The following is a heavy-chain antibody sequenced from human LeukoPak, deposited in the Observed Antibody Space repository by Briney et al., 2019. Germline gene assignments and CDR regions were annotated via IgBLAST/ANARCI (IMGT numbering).Heavy chain of an antibody. CDR1: GGSFSGYY. J-gene: IGHJ3*02. D-gene: IGHD3-10*01. CDR3: ARAITMVRGVMIDI. V-gene: IGHV4-34*01. CDR2: INHSGST. Sequence: KSSETLSLTCAVYGGSFSGYYWSWIRQPPGKGLEWIGEINHSGSTNYNPSLKSRVTISVDTSKNQFSLKLSSVTAADTAVYYCARAITMVRGVMIDIWGQGTMVTVSS.